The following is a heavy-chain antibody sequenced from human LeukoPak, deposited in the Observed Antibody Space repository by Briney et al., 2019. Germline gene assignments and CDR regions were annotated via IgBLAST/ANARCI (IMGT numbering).Heavy chain of an antibody. Sequence: PGGPLRLSCVASGFTFSSYAMRWVRQAPGKGLEWVSGISGRGGGGGVITDYADSVKGRFTISRDNSKNTLYLQMNSLRAEDTAVYYCGKADKSGGIALAAVIVHWGQGTLVTVSS. CDR1: GFTFSSYA. CDR2: ISGRGGGGGVIT. CDR3: GKADKSGGIALAAVIVH. V-gene: IGHV3-23*01. J-gene: IGHJ4*02. D-gene: IGHD6-19*01.